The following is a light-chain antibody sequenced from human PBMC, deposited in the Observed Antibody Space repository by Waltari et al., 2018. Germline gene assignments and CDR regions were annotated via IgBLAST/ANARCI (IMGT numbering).Light chain of an antibody. V-gene: IGLV2-14*03. CDR2: DDS. CDR1: SSDVGNYNS. J-gene: IGLJ3*02. Sequence: QSALTQPASVSGSPGQSITISCTGTSSDVGNYNSVYWYQQHQGKAPKLLIYDDSQRPSGVSDCFSRSKSDNTSSLTISWLQTEDAGDYYCSSYAYIITVFGGGTRLTVL. CDR3: SSYAYIITV.